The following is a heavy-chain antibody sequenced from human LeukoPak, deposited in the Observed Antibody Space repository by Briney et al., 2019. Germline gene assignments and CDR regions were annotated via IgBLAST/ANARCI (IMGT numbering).Heavy chain of an antibody. CDR1: DGSISSSIYY. CDR3: ARGGVTTIAQYDY. CDR2: LSYSGSA. Sequence: NPSETLSLTCTVSDGSISSSIYYWGWIRQPPGKGLEWIGTLSYSGSAYYNPSLKSRVTISGDTSKNHFSLKLSSVTAADTAVYCARGGVTTIAQYDYWGQGILATVSS. J-gene: IGHJ4*02. D-gene: IGHD5-12*01. V-gene: IGHV4-39*07.